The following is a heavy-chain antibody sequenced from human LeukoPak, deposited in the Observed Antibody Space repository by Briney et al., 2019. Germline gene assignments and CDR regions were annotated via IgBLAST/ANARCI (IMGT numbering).Heavy chain of an antibody. CDR1: GGSISSGGYY. D-gene: IGHD1-26*01. CDR2: IYHSGST. CDR3: ARDPAKVGARGG. J-gene: IGHJ4*02. V-gene: IGHV4-30-2*01. Sequence: SQTLSLTCTVSGGSISSGGYYWSWIRQPPGKGLEWIGYIYHSGSTYYNPSLKSRVTISVDRSKNQFSLKLSSVTAADTAVYYCARDPAKVGARGGWGQGTLVTVSS.